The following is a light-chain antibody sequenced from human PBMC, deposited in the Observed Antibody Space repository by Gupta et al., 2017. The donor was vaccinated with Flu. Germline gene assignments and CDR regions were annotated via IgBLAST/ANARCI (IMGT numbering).Light chain of an antibody. J-gene: IGLJ3*02. Sequence: ITISCPGTSSDVGDNNFISWYQQHPGTPPRLIMYAVSNRSSGVSNRFAASKSATTASITISGLQAEDDADYYCTSYKNNKTVVFGGGTKVTVL. CDR1: SSDVGDNNF. V-gene: IGLV2-14*03. CDR3: TSYKNNKTVV. CDR2: AVS.